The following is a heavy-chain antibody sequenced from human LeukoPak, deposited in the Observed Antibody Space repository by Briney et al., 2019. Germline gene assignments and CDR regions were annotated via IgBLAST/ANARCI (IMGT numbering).Heavy chain of an antibody. V-gene: IGHV4-39*07. D-gene: IGHD5-18*01. Sequence: SETLSLTCSVSGGCISSSRFYWGWIRQPPGKGLEWIGRIYYCGSTYYNPSLKSRVTISVDTSKTQFSLKLSSVTAADTAVYYCARKPKNRYSYGARYWFDPWGQGTLVTVSS. J-gene: IGHJ5*02. CDR3: ARKPKNRYSYGARYWFDP. CDR2: IYYCGST. CDR1: GGCISSSRFY.